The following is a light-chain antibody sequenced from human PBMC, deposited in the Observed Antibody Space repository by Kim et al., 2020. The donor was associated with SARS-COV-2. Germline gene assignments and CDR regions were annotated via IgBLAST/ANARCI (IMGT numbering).Light chain of an antibody. CDR2: LNSDGSH. V-gene: IGLV4-69*01. Sequence: SVKLTCTLSSGHSSYAVAWHQQQPEKGPRYLMKLNSDGSHSKGDGIPDRFSGSSSGAERYLTISSLQSEDEADYYCQTWGTGIHWVFGGGTKL. CDR1: SGHSSYA. CDR3: QTWGTGIHWV. J-gene: IGLJ3*02.